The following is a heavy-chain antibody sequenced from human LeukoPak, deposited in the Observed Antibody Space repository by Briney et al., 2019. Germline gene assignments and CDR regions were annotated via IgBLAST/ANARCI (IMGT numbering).Heavy chain of an antibody. J-gene: IGHJ6*03. CDR2: IYDSGSA. V-gene: IGHV4-38-2*02. Sequence: SETLSLTCTVSGSSISSDYYWGWIRQPPGKGLEWIGSIYDSGSAYYNPSLKSRVVISADPSKNQFSLKLTSVTAADTAVYYCAREHGYPGYYYYYMDVWGKGTTVTISS. D-gene: IGHD5-18*01. CDR1: GSSISSDYY. CDR3: AREHGYPGYYYYYMDV.